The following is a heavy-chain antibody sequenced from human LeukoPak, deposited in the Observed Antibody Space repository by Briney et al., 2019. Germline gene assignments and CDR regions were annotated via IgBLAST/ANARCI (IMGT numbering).Heavy chain of an antibody. J-gene: IGHJ5*02. CDR3: ARDTSMVVVAGTNWFDP. V-gene: IGHV3-7*01. CDR2: IKQDGSEI. D-gene: IGHD2-15*01. CDR1: GFTFSSYW. Sequence: GGPLRLSCAASGFTFSSYWMSWVRQAPGKGLEWVANIKQDGSEIYYVDSVKGRFTISRDNAKNSLYLQMNSLRAEDTAVYYCARDTSMVVVAGTNWFDPWGQGTLVTVSS.